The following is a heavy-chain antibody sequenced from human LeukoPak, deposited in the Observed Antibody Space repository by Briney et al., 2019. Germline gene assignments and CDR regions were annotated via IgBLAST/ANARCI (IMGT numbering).Heavy chain of an antibody. V-gene: IGHV1-18*04. Sequence: ASVNVSCKASGYTFSNFGITWVRQAPGQGLEWMGWISAYSGNTNYAQKLHGRVTMTTDTFTSTAYMELRSLRSDDTAVYYCARVIVAGALMWGQGTLVTVSS. CDR2: ISAYSGNT. D-gene: IGHD1-26*01. CDR3: ARVIVAGALM. CDR1: GYTFSNFG. J-gene: IGHJ4*02.